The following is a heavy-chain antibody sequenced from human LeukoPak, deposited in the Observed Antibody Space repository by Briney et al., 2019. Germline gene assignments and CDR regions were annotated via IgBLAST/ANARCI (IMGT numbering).Heavy chain of an antibody. CDR1: GGSISSYY. J-gene: IGHJ4*02. CDR2: IYYSGST. CDR3: ARRRVDGYTDY. D-gene: IGHD5-24*01. V-gene: IGHV4-59*08. Sequence: SETLSLTCSVSGGSISSYYWSWIRQPPGKGLEWIGHIYYSGSTNYNPSLKSRVTISVDMSKNQFSLKLTSVTAADTAVYYCARRRVDGYTDYWGQGTLVTVSS.